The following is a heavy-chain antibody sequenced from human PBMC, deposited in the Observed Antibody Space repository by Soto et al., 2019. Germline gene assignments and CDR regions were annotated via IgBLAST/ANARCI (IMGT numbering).Heavy chain of an antibody. J-gene: IGHJ5*02. CDR1: GYTFTSYG. CDR3: ARDAAYQLATFWFDP. CDR2: ISAYNGNT. Sequence: QVQLVQSGAEVKKPGASVKVSCKASGYTFTSYGISWVRQAPGQGLEWMGWISAYNGNTNYAQKLQGRATMTTDTSTSTAYMELRSLRSDDTAVYYCARDAAYQLATFWFDPWGQGTLVTVSS. D-gene: IGHD2-2*01. V-gene: IGHV1-18*01.